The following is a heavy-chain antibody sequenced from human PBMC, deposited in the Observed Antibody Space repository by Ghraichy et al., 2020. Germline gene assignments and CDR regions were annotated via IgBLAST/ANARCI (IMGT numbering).Heavy chain of an antibody. CDR1: GFTFSDHY. V-gene: IGHV3-72*01. J-gene: IGHJ4*02. Sequence: GGSLRLSCAASGFTFSDHYMDWVRQAPGKGLEWVGRTRSKANNHTTEYAASVKGRFTISRDDSKNSLYLQMNSLKTEDTAVYYCARGAFSGSYRFFDYWGQGTLVTVSS. CDR2: TRSKANNHTT. D-gene: IGHD1-26*01. CDR3: ARGAFSGSYRFFDY.